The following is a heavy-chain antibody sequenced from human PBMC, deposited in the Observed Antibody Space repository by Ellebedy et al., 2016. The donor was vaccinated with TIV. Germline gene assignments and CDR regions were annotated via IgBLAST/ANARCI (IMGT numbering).Heavy chain of an antibody. CDR1: GGSISSYY. V-gene: IGHV4-34*01. CDR2: INHSGST. J-gene: IGHJ4*02. Sequence: SETLSLXXTVSGGSISSYYWSWIRQPPGKGLEWIGEINHSGSTNYNPSLKSRVTISVDTSKNQFSLKLSSVTAADTAVYYCARRPQRVQLLRVWGQGTLVTVSS. D-gene: IGHD2-2*01. CDR3: ARRPQRVQLLRV.